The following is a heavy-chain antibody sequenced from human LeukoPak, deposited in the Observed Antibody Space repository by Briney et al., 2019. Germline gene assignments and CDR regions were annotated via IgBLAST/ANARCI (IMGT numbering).Heavy chain of an antibody. CDR2: ISSSGSTI. D-gene: IGHD3-3*01. CDR3: AREYDFWSGYFDY. V-gene: IGHV3-11*04. Sequence: PGGSLRLSCAASGFTFSDYYMSWLRQAPGKGLEWVSYISSSGSTIYYADSVKGRFTISRDNAKNSLYLQMNSLRAEDTAVYYCAREYDFWSGYFDYWGQGTLVTVSS. J-gene: IGHJ4*02. CDR1: GFTFSDYY.